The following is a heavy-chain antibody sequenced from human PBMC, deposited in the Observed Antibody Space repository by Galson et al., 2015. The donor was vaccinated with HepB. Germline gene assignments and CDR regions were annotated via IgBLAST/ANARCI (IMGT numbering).Heavy chain of an antibody. J-gene: IGHJ4*02. CDR2: MNTDGSAK. V-gene: IGHV3-7*03. CDR3: ARDRLDN. CDR1: GFTFSNFW. Sequence: SLRLSCAASGFTFSNFWMSWVRQAPGRGLEWVALMNTDGSAKHYVDSVKGRFTFSRDNAKNSVYLQMNSLRADDTAIYYCARDRLDNWGQGALVTVSS.